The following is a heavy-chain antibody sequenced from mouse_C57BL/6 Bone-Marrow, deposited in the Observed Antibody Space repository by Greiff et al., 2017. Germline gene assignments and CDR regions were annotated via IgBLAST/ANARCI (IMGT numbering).Heavy chain of an antibody. D-gene: IGHD1-1*01. CDR1: GYTFTDYE. Sequence: QVQLQQSGAELVRPGASVTLSCKASGYTFTDYEMHWVKQTPVHGLEWIGAIDPETGGTAYNQKFKGKAILTADKSSSTAYMELRSLTSEDSAVDFYSFITTVVGRYFDVWGTGTTVTVSS. J-gene: IGHJ1*03. CDR2: IDPETGGT. CDR3: SFITTVVGRYFDV. V-gene: IGHV1-15*01.